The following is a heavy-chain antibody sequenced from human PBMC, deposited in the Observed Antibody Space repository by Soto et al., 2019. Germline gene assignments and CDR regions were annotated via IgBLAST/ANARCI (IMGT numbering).Heavy chain of an antibody. CDR3: ARGIGDVHFDY. D-gene: IGHD3-16*01. Sequence: PSETLSLTCTVSGGSISGYYWSWIRQSPGKGLECIGYIYPGGSTNYNPSLKSRVTTSVDTSKSQFSLKLSSVIAADTAVYYCARGIGDVHFDYWGQGTVVTVSS. J-gene: IGHJ4*02. CDR2: IYPGGST. V-gene: IGHV4-59*13. CDR1: GGSISGYY.